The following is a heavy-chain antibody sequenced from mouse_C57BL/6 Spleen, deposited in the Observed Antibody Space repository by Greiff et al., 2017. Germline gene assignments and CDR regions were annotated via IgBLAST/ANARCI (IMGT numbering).Heavy chain of an antibody. CDR3: ARIPYDGCYGYAMDY. CDR1: GFSLTSYA. D-gene: IGHD2-3*01. CDR2: IWTGGGT. Sequence: VHLVESGPGLVAPSQSLSITCTVSGFSLTSYAISWVRQPPGTGLEWLGVIWTGGGTNYNSALKSRLSISKDNSKGQVFLKIDSLQTDGTARYDCARIPYDGCYGYAMDYWGQGTSVTVSS. V-gene: IGHV2-9-1*01. J-gene: IGHJ4*01.